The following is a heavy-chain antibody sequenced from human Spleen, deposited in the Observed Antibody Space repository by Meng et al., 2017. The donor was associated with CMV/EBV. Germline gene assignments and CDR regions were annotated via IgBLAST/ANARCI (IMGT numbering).Heavy chain of an antibody. Sequence: ASVKVSCKASGYTFTDYYIHWGRQAPGQGLEWMGGSNPNSGVTIYAQNFQGRVTVTRDTSITTVYMELSRLRSDDTAVYYCARDDGGGYQHGFDRWGLGTLVTVSS. CDR1: GYTFTDYY. J-gene: IGHJ1*01. V-gene: IGHV1-2*02. D-gene: IGHD2-15*01. CDR3: ARDDGGGYQHGFDR. CDR2: SNPNSGVT.